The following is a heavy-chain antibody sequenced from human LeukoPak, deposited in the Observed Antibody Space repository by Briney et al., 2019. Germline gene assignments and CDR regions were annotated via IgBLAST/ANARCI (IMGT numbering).Heavy chain of an antibody. V-gene: IGHV1-69*13. Sequence: SVKASCKASGGTFSSYAISWVRQAPGQGLEWMGGIIPIFGTANYAQKFQGRVTITADESTSTAYMELSSLRSEDTAVYYCARGRSGSYLFDYWGQGTLVTVSS. CDR1: GGTFSSYA. CDR2: IIPIFGTA. CDR3: ARGRSGSYLFDY. J-gene: IGHJ4*02. D-gene: IGHD1-26*01.